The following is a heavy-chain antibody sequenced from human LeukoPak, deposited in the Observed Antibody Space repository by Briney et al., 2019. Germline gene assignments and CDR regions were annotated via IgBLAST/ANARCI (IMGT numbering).Heavy chain of an antibody. V-gene: IGHV3-30-3*01. Sequence: GGSLRLSCAASGFTFSSYWMSWVRQAPGKGLEWVAVISYDGSNKYHADSVKGRFTISRDNSKNTLYLQMNSLRAEDTAVYYCASPPEYYDSSGYMNAFDIWGQGTMVTVSS. CDR3: ASPPEYYDSSGYMNAFDI. D-gene: IGHD3-22*01. J-gene: IGHJ3*02. CDR1: GFTFSSYW. CDR2: ISYDGSNK.